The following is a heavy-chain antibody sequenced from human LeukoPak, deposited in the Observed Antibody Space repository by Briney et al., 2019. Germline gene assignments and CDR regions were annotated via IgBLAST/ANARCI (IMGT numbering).Heavy chain of an antibody. V-gene: IGHV1-69*05. CDR3: ARVRSGILTGQGAFDI. J-gene: IGHJ3*02. CDR2: IIPIFGTA. CDR1: GYTFTSYG. D-gene: IGHD3-9*01. Sequence: ASVKVSCKASGYTFTSYGISWVRQAPGQGLEWMGWIIPIFGTANHAQKFQGRVTITTDESTSTAYMELSSLRSEDTAVYYCARVRSGILTGQGAFDIWGQGTKVTVSS.